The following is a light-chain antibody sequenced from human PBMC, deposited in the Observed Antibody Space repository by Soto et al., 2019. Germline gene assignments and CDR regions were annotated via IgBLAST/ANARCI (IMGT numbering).Light chain of an antibody. V-gene: IGKV1-33*01. Sequence: IHVTQSLSRLVPCVRGRLSITCRASRSISDWWAWYQQKSGKAPKLLIYDASDLETGVPSRFSGSGSGTDFTFTINSLQPEDIATYYCQQYGDLPLTFGGGTKVDIK. CDR3: QQYGDLPLT. CDR1: RSISDW. CDR2: DAS. J-gene: IGKJ4*01.